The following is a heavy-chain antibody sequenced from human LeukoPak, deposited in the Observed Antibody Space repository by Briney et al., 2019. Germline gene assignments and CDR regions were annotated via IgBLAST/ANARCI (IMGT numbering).Heavy chain of an antibody. CDR3: ARKTLVGATWNS. CDR1: GYSFTSYW. D-gene: IGHD1-26*01. Sequence: GESLGISCKGFGYSFTSYWITWVRQMPGKGLEWMGRIDPTDSYTNYSPSFQGHVTISVDKSISTAYLQWSSLKASDTAMYYCARKTLVGATWNSWGRGTLVTVSS. V-gene: IGHV5-10-1*01. CDR2: IDPTDSYT. J-gene: IGHJ4*02.